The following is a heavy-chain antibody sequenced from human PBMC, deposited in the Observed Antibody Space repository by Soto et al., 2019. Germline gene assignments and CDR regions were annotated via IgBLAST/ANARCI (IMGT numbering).Heavy chain of an antibody. D-gene: IGHD3-3*01. Sequence: SVKVSCKASGGTFSSYTISWVRQAPGQGLEWMGRITPILGIANYAQKFQGRVTITADKSTSTAYMELSSLRSEDTAVYYCARDNSRRFLNRATKEAFDIWGQGTMVNVS. CDR2: ITPILGIA. J-gene: IGHJ3*02. CDR1: GGTFSSYT. V-gene: IGHV1-69*04. CDR3: ARDNSRRFLNRATKEAFDI.